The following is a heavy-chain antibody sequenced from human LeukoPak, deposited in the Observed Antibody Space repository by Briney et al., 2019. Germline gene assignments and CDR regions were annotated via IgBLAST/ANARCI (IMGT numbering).Heavy chain of an antibody. D-gene: IGHD2-2*01. J-gene: IGHJ4*02. V-gene: IGHV4-61*02. Sequence: SETLSLTCTVPGGSISSSSYYWSWIRQPAGKGLEWIGRIYTSGSTNYNPSLKSRVTMSVDTSKNQFSLKLSSVTAADTAVYYCAGVSSKGDYWGQGTLVTVSS. CDR3: AGVSSKGDY. CDR1: GGSISSSSYY. CDR2: IYTSGST.